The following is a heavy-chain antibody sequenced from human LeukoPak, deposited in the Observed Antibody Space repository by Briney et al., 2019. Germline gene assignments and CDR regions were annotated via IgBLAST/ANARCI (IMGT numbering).Heavy chain of an antibody. CDR3: ARADTGIAVAGTYYYGMDV. V-gene: IGHV4-34*01. Sequence: SETLSLTCAVYGGSFSGYYWSWIRQPPGKGLEWIGEINHSGSTNYNPSLKSRVTISVDTSKNQFSLKLSSVTAADTAVYYCARADTGIAVAGTYYYGMDVWGPGTLVTVSS. J-gene: IGHJ6*02. CDR1: GGSFSGYY. CDR2: INHSGST. D-gene: IGHD6-19*01.